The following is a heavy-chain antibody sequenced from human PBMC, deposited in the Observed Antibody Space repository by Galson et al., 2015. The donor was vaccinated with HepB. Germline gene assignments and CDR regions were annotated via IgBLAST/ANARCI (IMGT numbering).Heavy chain of an antibody. CDR2: LSSHGDNE. CDR1: GFTFSSYA. Sequence: SLRLSCAASGFTFSSYAMNWVRQAPGKGLEWVAVLSSHGDNEYYADSVKGRFTISRDNSENTVSLQMHSLRVEDTALYYCASTFYFDYWGHGTLVTVSS. D-gene: IGHD3-16*01. J-gene: IGHJ4*01. V-gene: IGHV3-30*04. CDR3: ASTFYFDY.